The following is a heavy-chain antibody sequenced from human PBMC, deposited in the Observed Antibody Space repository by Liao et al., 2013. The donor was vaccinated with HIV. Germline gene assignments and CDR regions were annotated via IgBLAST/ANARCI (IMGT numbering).Heavy chain of an antibody. J-gene: IGHJ6*03. D-gene: IGHD4-11*01. CDR1: GDPISSGDYY. V-gene: IGHV4-30-4*08. CDR3: ARDDYSNYGYYMDV. CDR2: IYYTGST. Sequence: QVQLQESGPGLVKPSQTLSLTCTVSGDPISSGDYYWNWIRQPPGKGLEWIGYIYYTGSTYNNPSLTSRVSISIDMSKNQISLKLSSVTAADTAVYYCARDDYSNYGYYMDVWGKGTTVTVSS.